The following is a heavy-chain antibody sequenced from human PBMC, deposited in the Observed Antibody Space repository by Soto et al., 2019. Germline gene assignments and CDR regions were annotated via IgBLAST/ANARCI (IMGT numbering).Heavy chain of an antibody. V-gene: IGHV3-30*18. Sequence: QVQLVESGGGVVQPGRSLRLSCAASGFTFSSYGMHWVRQAPGKGLEWVAVISYDGSNKYYADSVKGRFTISRDNSKNTLYLQMNSLRAEDTAVYYCAKDLEEMATTYYFDYWGQGTLVTVSS. CDR1: GFTFSSYG. CDR3: AKDLEEMATTYYFDY. CDR2: ISYDGSNK. J-gene: IGHJ4*02. D-gene: IGHD3-16*01.